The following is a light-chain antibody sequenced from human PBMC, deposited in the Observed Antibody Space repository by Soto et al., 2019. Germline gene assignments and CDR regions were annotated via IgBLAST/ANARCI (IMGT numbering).Light chain of an antibody. CDR3: QQTYNTPIT. J-gene: IGKJ5*01. CDR2: SAS. CDR1: QTISSY. Sequence: IQMTQSPSSLSASVGDRVAITCRASQTISSYLNWYQQRPGKAPKVLIYSASILQTGVPSRFSGSGSGTDFTLTISSLQPEDFATYYCQQTYNTPITFGQGTRLEIK. V-gene: IGKV1-39*01.